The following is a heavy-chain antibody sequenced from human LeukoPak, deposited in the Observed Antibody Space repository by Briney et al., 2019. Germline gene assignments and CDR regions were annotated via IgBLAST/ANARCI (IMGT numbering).Heavy chain of an antibody. J-gene: IGHJ5*02. V-gene: IGHV3-33*01. Sequence: PGRSLRLSCAASGFIFRNFAMQWVRQAPGKGLEWVGVMWTDRSDKYYADSVKGRFTISRDNSRNALYLQMNNLRAEDTAVYYCARRGSGWYNWFDPWGQGTLVTVSS. CDR2: MWTDRSDK. D-gene: IGHD6-19*01. CDR1: GFIFRNFA. CDR3: ARRGSGWYNWFDP.